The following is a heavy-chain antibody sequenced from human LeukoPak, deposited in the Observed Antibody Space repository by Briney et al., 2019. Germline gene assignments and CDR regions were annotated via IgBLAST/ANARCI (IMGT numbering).Heavy chain of an antibody. Sequence: PGGSPRLSCAASGFSFSDYSMNWVRQAPGKGLEWVAIISHDGTNKYHADSVKGRFTISRDNSKNTLYLQMNSLRAEDSALYLCARDFGGQRWNYYFDYWGQGTLVTVSP. D-gene: IGHD4-23*01. CDR2: ISHDGTNK. V-gene: IGHV3-30*04. CDR1: GFSFSDYS. CDR3: ARDFGGQRWNYYFDY. J-gene: IGHJ4*02.